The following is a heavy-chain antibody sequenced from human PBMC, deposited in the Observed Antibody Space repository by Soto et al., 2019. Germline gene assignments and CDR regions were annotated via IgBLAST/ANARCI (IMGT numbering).Heavy chain of an antibody. CDR2: ISYDGGNK. CDR1: GFIFSGYA. D-gene: IGHD3-9*01. Sequence: PWGSLRLSCAASGFIFSGYAMHWVRQAPGKGREWVAIISYDGGNKYYADSVKGRFTISRDNSKNTLYLQMNSLRAEDTAVYYCARDRDYYDILTGGNFDCWGQGTLVTVSS. J-gene: IGHJ4*02. V-gene: IGHV3-30-3*01. CDR3: ARDRDYYDILTGGNFDC.